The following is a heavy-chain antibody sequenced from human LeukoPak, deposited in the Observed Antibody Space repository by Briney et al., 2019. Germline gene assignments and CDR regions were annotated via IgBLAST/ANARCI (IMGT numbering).Heavy chain of an antibody. Sequence: SETLPLTCTVSGGSVSSSFYYWGWIRQPPGKGLEWIGSMYFSGSTHYNPSLKSRVTISVDTSKNQFSLKLTSVTAADTAVYYCANAASYSVDYWGQGTLVTVSS. V-gene: IGHV4-39*01. D-gene: IGHD1-26*01. CDR1: GGSVSSSFYY. CDR2: MYFSGST. CDR3: ANAASYSVDY. J-gene: IGHJ4*02.